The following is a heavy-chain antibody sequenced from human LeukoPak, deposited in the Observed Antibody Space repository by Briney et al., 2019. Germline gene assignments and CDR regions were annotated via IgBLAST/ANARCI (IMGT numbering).Heavy chain of an antibody. Sequence: PSETLSLTCTVSGGSISSYYWSWIRQPPGKGLEWIGYIYYSGSTNYNPSLKSRVTISVDTSKNQFSLRLSSVTAADTAVYYCARSWGPYCYYMDVWGKGTTVTVSS. V-gene: IGHV4-59*01. CDR3: ARSWGPYCYYMDV. J-gene: IGHJ6*03. CDR2: IYYSGST. D-gene: IGHD1-26*01. CDR1: GGSISSYY.